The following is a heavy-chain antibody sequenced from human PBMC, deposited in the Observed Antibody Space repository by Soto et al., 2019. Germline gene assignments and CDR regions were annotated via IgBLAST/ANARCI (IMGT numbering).Heavy chain of an antibody. CDR3: ARGAGSCSGGSCYSYYGMDV. V-gene: IGHV4-4*02. Sequence: QVQLQESGPGLVKPSGTLSLTCAVSGGSISSSNWWSWVRQPPGKGLEWIGEICHSGSTNYNPSLQSRVTLSVNKSKNQFSLKLRAVTAADTAVYYCARGAGSCSGGSCYSYYGMDVWGQGTTVTVSS. D-gene: IGHD2-15*01. J-gene: IGHJ6*02. CDR1: GGSISSSNW. CDR2: ICHSGST.